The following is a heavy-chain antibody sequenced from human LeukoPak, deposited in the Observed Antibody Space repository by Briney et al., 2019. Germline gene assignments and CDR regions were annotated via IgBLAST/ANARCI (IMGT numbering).Heavy chain of an antibody. V-gene: IGHV3-30*18. CDR2: ISYDGSNK. J-gene: IGHJ3*02. Sequence: GGSLRLSCAASGFTFRSSWMHWVRQAPGKGLEWVAVISYDGSNKYYADSVKGRFTISRDNSKNTLYLQMNSLRAEDTAVYYCAKGRPEYCSSTSCPGGVDIWGQGTMVTVSS. CDR3: AKGRPEYCSSTSCPGGVDI. CDR1: GFTFRSSW. D-gene: IGHD2-2*01.